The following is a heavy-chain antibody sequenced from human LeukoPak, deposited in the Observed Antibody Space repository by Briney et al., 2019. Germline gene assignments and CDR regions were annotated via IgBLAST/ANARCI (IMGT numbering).Heavy chain of an antibody. Sequence: TGGSLRLSCAASGFTFSSYAMSRVRQAPGKGLEWVSAISGSGGSTYYADSVKGRFTISRDNSKNTLYLQMNSLRAEDTAVYYCAKAPSVVPAATLDYWGQGTLVTVSS. CDR2: ISGSGGST. CDR1: GFTFSSYA. D-gene: IGHD2-2*01. J-gene: IGHJ4*02. V-gene: IGHV3-23*01. CDR3: AKAPSVVPAATLDY.